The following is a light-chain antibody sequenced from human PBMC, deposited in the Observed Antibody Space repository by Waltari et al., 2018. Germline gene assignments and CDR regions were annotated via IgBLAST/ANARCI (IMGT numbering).Light chain of an antibody. V-gene: IGKV3-20*01. CDR3: QQYGSSIMYT. Sequence: IVLTQSPGTLSLAPGERAALSCRASQSLTKKYLAWYQQKPGQAPRLLIYGASSRAAGIPDRFSGSGSGTDFTRTISRLEPEDFGVYYCQQYGSSIMYTFGQGTKLEIK. J-gene: IGKJ2*01. CDR1: QSLTKKY. CDR2: GAS.